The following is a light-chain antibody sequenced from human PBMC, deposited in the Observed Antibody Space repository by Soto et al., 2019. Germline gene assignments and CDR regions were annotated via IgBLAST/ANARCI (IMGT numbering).Light chain of an antibody. CDR1: QNVSSF. CDR3: QQYNNWPQT. V-gene: IGKV3-15*01. Sequence: EIVMTQSPATLSVSPGERATLSCRASQNVSSFLAWYQQKPGQAPRLLIYGASTRATGIPARFSGSGSGTEFTLTISSLQSEDFAVYFCQQYNNWPQTFGRGTKVEIK. CDR2: GAS. J-gene: IGKJ1*01.